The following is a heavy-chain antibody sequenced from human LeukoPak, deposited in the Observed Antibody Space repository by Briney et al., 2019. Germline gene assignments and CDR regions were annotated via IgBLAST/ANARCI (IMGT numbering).Heavy chain of an antibody. CDR1: GFTFSSYA. CDR3: AKGQYQLLFVSLRGYYFDY. J-gene: IGHJ4*02. CDR2: ISGSGGST. V-gene: IGHV3-23*01. D-gene: IGHD2-2*01. Sequence: PGGSLRLSCAAPGFTFSSYAMSWVRQAPGKGLEWVSAISGSGGSTYYADSVKGRFTISRDNSKNTLYLQMNSLRAEDTAVYYCAKGQYQLLFVSLRGYYFDYWGQGTLVTVSS.